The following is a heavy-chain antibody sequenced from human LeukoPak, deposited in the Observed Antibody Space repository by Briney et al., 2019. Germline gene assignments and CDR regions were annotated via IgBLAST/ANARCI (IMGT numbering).Heavy chain of an antibody. D-gene: IGHD5-24*01. CDR3: ARGRWLPNAFDI. CDR2: IYYSGRT. CDR1: GDSINSYY. Sequence: PSETLSLTCTVSGDSINSYYWNWIRQPPGKVLEWIGYIYYSGRTDYNPSLKSRVTISVDTSKHQFSMKLKSVTAADTAVYFCARGRWLPNAFDIWGQGTMVTVFS. V-gene: IGHV4-59*01. J-gene: IGHJ3*02.